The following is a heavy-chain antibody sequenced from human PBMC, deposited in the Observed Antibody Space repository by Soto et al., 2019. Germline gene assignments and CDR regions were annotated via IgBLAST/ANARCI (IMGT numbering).Heavy chain of an antibody. CDR1: GFAFNKFG. CDR2: ISYDGSYQ. Sequence: QVQLVESGGGVVKPGTSLRLSCEASGFAFNKFGMNWVRQAPGKGLEWVAFISYDGSYQYYADSVQGRLTITRDNSMNTLNMQLNSLRREDTAVYYCAKGGEVGGVLGDHWGQGTLVTVSS. D-gene: IGHD1-26*01. CDR3: AKGGEVGGVLGDH. V-gene: IGHV3-30*18. J-gene: IGHJ4*02.